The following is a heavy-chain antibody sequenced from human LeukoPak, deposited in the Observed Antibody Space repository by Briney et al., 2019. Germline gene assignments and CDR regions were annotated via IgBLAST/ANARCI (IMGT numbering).Heavy chain of an antibody. J-gene: IGHJ3*02. CDR1: GYTFTSYG. CDR2: ISAYNGNT. Sequence: VASVKVSCTASGYTFTSYGISWVRQAPGQGLEWMGWISAYNGNTNYAQPLQGRVTMTTDTSTSTAYMELRSLRSDDTAVYYCARYCSSTSCHXXXXXXXXXXXXIW. D-gene: IGHD2-2*01. V-gene: IGHV1-18*01. CDR3: ARYCSSTSCHXXXXXXXXXXXXI.